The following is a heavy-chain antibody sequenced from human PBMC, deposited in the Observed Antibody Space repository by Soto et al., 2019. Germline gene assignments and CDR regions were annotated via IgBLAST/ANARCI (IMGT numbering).Heavy chain of an antibody. CDR1: GFTFSSYA. Sequence: EVQLLESGGGLVQPGGSLRLSCAASGFTFSSYAMSWVRQAPGKGLEWVSAISGSGGSTYYADSVKGRFTISRDNSKNTLYLQMNSLRAEDTAVYYCAKATGNNHLVATTRNYYYGMDVWGQGTTVTVSS. V-gene: IGHV3-23*01. CDR2: ISGSGGST. D-gene: IGHD5-12*01. J-gene: IGHJ6*02. CDR3: AKATGNNHLVATTRNYYYGMDV.